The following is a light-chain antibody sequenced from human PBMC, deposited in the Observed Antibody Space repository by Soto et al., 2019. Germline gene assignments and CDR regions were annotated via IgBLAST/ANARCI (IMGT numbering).Light chain of an antibody. Sequence: IQITQSPSSLPASVGARVTITCRASQTIMTYLNWYQLKPGKPPRLLIYAASSLQSGAPSRFSGSGSGTDFTLTISSLQPEDFATYACQQSYNSPQTFGQGTKVDIK. CDR3: QQSYNSPQT. CDR2: AAS. J-gene: IGKJ1*01. CDR1: QTIMTY. V-gene: IGKV1-39*01.